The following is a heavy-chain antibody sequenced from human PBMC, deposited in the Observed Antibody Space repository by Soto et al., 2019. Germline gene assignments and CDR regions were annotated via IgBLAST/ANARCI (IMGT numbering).Heavy chain of an antibody. Sequence: GESLKISCKGSGYSFTSYWISWVRQMPGKGLEWMGRIDPSDSYTNYSPSFQGHVTISADKSISTAYLQWSSLKASDTAMYYCAVRVPPKYHQYYYYYYGMDVWGQGTTVTVSS. J-gene: IGHJ6*02. CDR2: IDPSDSYT. CDR3: AVRVPPKYHQYYYYYYGMDV. D-gene: IGHD6-6*01. V-gene: IGHV5-10-1*01. CDR1: GYSFTSYW.